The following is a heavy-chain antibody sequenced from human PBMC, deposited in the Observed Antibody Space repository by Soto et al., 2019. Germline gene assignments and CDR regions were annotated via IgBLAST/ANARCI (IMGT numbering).Heavy chain of an antibody. CDR3: APDRGGGGY. J-gene: IGHJ4*02. D-gene: IGHD3-10*01. V-gene: IGHV3-53*01. CDR2: IYSGGYT. Sequence: EVQLVESGGGLIQPGGSLRLSCAVSGFTVSNNYMSWVRQAPGKGLEGVSVIYSGGYTAYGDSVKGRFTISRDNSKNTLFLQVNSLGADGPAVYFGAPDRGGGGYWGQGTLVTVSS. CDR1: GFTVSNNY.